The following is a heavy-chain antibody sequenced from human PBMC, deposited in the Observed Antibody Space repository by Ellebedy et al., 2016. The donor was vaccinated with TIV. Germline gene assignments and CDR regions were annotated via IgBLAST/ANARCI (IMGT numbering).Heavy chain of an antibody. CDR2: ISYDGSSK. V-gene: IGHV3-30-3*01. Sequence: GESLKISCAASGFTFSDHAMHWVRQTPDKGLEWVAVISYDGSSKYYADSVKGRFTISRDNSMTSLYLEMNSLRAEDTAVYYCARDLDKSSGWYGGAAYWGQGTLVTVSS. CDR1: GFTFSDHA. J-gene: IGHJ4*02. CDR3: ARDLDKSSGWYGGAAY. D-gene: IGHD6-19*01.